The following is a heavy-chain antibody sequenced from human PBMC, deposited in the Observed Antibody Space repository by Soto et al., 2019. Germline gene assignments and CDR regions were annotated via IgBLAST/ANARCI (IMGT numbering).Heavy chain of an antibody. Sequence: PGESLKISCQAFGYSFTAKWIGWVRQMPGKGLEWMGIIYPDDSDTRYSPSFQGQVTISADKSIRTAYLQWSSLEASDTAIYYCARYWYSYNSNYYYGLDVWGQGTTVTVSS. CDR3: ARYWYSYNSNYYYGLDV. J-gene: IGHJ6*02. CDR2: IYPDDSDT. D-gene: IGHD5-18*01. V-gene: IGHV5-51*01. CDR1: GYSFTAKW.